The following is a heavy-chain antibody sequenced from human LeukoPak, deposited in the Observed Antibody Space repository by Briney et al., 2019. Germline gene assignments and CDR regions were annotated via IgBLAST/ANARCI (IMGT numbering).Heavy chain of an antibody. CDR1: GHRFTSYW. CDR2: IYPGDSDT. Sequence: GESLEISCKGSGHRFTSYWIGWVRQMPGKGLEWMGIIYPGDSDTRYSPSFQGQVTISADKFISTAYLQWSSLKASDTAMYYCANTVTTGDAFDIWGQGTMVTVSS. V-gene: IGHV5-51*01. D-gene: IGHD4-17*01. J-gene: IGHJ3*02. CDR3: ANTVTTGDAFDI.